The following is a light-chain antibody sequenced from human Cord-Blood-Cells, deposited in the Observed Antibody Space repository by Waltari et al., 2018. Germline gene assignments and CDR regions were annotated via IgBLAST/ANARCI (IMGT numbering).Light chain of an antibody. Sequence: QSALTQPASVSGSPGQSITISCTGTSSDVGGYNYVSWYQQHPGKAPKLSICDVSKRPSGVSNRVSGSKSGNTASLTISGLQAEDEADYYCSSYTSSSTWVFGGGTKLTVL. CDR2: DVS. V-gene: IGLV2-14*01. CDR1: SSDVGGYNY. CDR3: SSYTSSSTWV. J-gene: IGLJ3*02.